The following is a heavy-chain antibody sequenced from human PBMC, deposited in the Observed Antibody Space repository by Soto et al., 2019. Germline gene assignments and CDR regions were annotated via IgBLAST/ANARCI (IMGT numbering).Heavy chain of an antibody. CDR2: LSGGGDTT. CDR3: AKGRGGSGSLTPRVDF. D-gene: IGHD3-10*01. J-gene: IGHJ4*02. Sequence: EVQLLESGGGLVQPGGSLRLSCAASGFTFNNYAMTWGRQAPGKGLEWVSALSGGGDTTSYADSVKGRFTVSRDGSKNTLYLQMSSLRAEDTALYYCAKGRGGSGSLTPRVDFWGQGTLVTVSS. CDR1: GFTFNNYA. V-gene: IGHV3-23*01.